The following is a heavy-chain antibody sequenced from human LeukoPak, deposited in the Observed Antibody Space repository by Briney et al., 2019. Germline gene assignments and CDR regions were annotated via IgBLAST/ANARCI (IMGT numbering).Heavy chain of an antibody. CDR2: FSPNGRGT. Sequence: ASVKVSCKASGYSFSNYYMHWVRQAPGQGLEWMGIFSPNGRGTAYAQKFQGRVTMTSDTSTSTLYMELSSLRSDDTAVYYCARDHYYGSGSSYGGPDYWGQGTLVIVSS. CDR1: GYSFSNYY. J-gene: IGHJ4*02. V-gene: IGHV1-46*01. D-gene: IGHD3-10*01. CDR3: ARDHYYGSGSSYGGPDY.